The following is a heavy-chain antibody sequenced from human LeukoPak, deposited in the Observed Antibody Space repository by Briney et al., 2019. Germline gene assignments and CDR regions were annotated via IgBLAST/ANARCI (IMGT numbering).Heavy chain of an antibody. J-gene: IGHJ4*02. V-gene: IGHV1-3*01. D-gene: IGHD6-13*01. CDR3: AKDRHQIAAAGHYFDY. CDR2: INAGNGNT. CDR1: GYTFTSYA. Sequence: ASVKVSCKASGYTFTSYAIHWVRQSPGQRLEWMGWINAGNGNTKYSQKFQGRVTITRDTSASTAYMELSSLRSEDTAVYYCAKDRHQIAAAGHYFDYWGQGTLVTVSS.